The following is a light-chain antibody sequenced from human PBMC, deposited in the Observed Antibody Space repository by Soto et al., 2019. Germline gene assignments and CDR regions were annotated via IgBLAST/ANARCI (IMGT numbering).Light chain of an antibody. Sequence: QSALTQPPSASGSPGQSVTISCIGTASDIGRYNYVSWYQHHPGKAPKLIIYEVTKRPSGVPDRFSGSKSGNTASLTVSGLQADDEADYYCNSYVRSNNYVFGTGTKVTVL. CDR3: NSYVRSNNYV. J-gene: IGLJ1*01. CDR1: ASDIGRYNY. CDR2: EVT. V-gene: IGLV2-8*01.